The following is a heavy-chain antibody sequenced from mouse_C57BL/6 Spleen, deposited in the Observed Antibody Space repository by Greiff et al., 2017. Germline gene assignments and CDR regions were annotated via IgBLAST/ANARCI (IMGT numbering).Heavy chain of an antibody. CDR3: ARSSDYYGSRGGYAMDY. CDR2: IYPGDGDT. D-gene: IGHD1-1*01. Sequence: QVQLKQSGAELVKPGASVKISCKASGYAFSSYWMNWVKQRPGKGLEWIGQIYPGDGDTNYNGKFKGKATLTADKSSSTAYMQLSSLTSEDSAVYFCARSSDYYGSRGGYAMDYWGQGTSVTVSS. CDR1: GYAFSSYW. V-gene: IGHV1-80*01. J-gene: IGHJ4*01.